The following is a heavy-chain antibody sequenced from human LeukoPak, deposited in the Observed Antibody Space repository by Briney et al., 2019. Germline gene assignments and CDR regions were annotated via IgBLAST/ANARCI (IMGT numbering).Heavy chain of an antibody. CDR1: GFTFSSYA. J-gene: IGHJ3*02. V-gene: IGHV3-23*01. D-gene: IGHD3-22*01. CDR3: AKAVGSSGYFSRDAFDI. Sequence: GGSLRLSCAPSGFTFSSYAVSWVRQAPGKGLEWVAVISGGGSGTYYADSVRGRFTISRDNSKNTVYLQMNSLRAEDTAIYYCAKAVGSSGYFSRDAFDIWGQGTMVTVSS. CDR2: ISGGGSGT.